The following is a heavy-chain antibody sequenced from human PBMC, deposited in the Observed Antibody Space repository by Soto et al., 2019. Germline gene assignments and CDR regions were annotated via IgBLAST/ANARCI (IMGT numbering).Heavy chain of an antibody. CDR3: ARDQGVTSELFNY. CDR1: GYTFTGYY. D-gene: IGHD3-10*01. V-gene: IGHV1-2*02. Sequence: ASVKVSCKASGYTFTGYYIHWVRQAPGQGLEWMGWINPNSGGTNYAQKFQGRVTMTRDTSISTVYMELNRLRSDDTAVYYCARDQGVTSELFNYWGHGSLVTVSS. J-gene: IGHJ4*03. CDR2: INPNSGGT.